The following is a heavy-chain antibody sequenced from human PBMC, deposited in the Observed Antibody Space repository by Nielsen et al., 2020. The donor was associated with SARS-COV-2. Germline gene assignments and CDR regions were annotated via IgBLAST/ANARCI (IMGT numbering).Heavy chain of an antibody. CDR1: GFTFSSYA. V-gene: IGHV3-23*01. CDR2: ISGSGGST. J-gene: IGHJ4*02. D-gene: IGHD3-22*01. Sequence: GESLKISCAASGFTFSSYAMSWVRQAPGKGLEWVSAISGSGGSTYYADSVKGRFTISRDNSKNTLYLQMNSLRAEDTAVYYCAGVSRDYYYGGFDSWGQGTLVTVSS. CDR3: AGVSRDYYYGGFDS.